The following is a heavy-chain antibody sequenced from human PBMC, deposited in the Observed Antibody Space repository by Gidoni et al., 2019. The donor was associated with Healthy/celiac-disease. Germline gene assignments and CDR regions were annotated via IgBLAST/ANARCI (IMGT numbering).Heavy chain of an antibody. D-gene: IGHD2-2*01. CDR1: GYTFTSYY. CDR2: INPSGGST. CDR3: ARSRTLHCSSTSCLSEHRYAFDI. J-gene: IGHJ3*02. V-gene: IGHV1-46*03. Sequence: GYTFTSYYMHWVRQAPGQGLEWMGIINPSGGSTSYAQKFQGRVTMTRDTSTSTVYMELSSLRSEDTAVYYCARSRTLHCSSTSCLSEHRYAFDIWGQGTMVTVSS.